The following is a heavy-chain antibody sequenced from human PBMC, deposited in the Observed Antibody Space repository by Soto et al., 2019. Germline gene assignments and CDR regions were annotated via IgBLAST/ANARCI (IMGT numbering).Heavy chain of an antibody. J-gene: IGHJ4*02. CDR3: ARADPDASVGY. CDR2: ISYSGST. Sequence: PSETLSLTCTVSGGSMSSHYWTWLRQPPGKGLEWVGYISYSGSTYYNPSLKSGVTISADTPRNQFSLRLSSVIAADTAVYYCARADPDASVGYWGKGTLVTVSS. D-gene: IGHD3-16*01. CDR1: GGSMSSHY. V-gene: IGHV4-59*11.